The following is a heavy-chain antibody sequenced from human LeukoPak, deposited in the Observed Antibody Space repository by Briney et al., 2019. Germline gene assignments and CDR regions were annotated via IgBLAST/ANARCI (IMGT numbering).Heavy chain of an antibody. CDR3: AKRSGPYVDYYYYYYMDV. CDR2: IGSGGNT. Sequence: PGGSLRLSRAASGFTFSSYAMAWVRQAPGKGLEWVSSIGSGGNTYYADSVKGRFTISRDNSKNTLYLQMSSLRAEDAAVYYCAKRSGPYVDYYYYYYMDVWGKGTTVTVSS. CDR1: GFTFSSYA. V-gene: IGHV3-23*01. D-gene: IGHD4-17*01. J-gene: IGHJ6*03.